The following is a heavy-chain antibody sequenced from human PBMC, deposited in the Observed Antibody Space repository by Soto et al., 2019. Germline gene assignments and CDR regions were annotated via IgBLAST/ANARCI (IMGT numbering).Heavy chain of an antibody. CDR1: GFTFSSYS. J-gene: IGHJ4*02. D-gene: IGHD3-10*01. CDR2: ISSSSSTI. V-gene: IGHV3-48*01. CDR3: ATLLLWFGDERDDMDY. Sequence: EVQLVESGGGLVQPGGSLRLSCAASGFTFSSYSMNWVRQAPGKGLEWVSYISSSSSTIYYADSVKGRFTISRDNAKNSRYLQMNSLRAEDTAVYYCATLLLWFGDERDDMDYWGQGTLVTVSS.